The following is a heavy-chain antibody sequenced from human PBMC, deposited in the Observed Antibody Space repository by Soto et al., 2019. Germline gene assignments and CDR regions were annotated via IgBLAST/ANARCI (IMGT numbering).Heavy chain of an antibody. J-gene: IGHJ6*02. CDR3: ARDRYYGSGTYYNFYSGMDV. CDR2: IFHSGST. D-gene: IGHD3-10*01. V-gene: IGHV4-30-4*01. Sequence: PSETLSLTCTVSDGSINSGDYYWTWVRQPPGKGLEWIGNIFHSGSTYYTPSLQGRVTISLDTSKNHFSLKPSSVTPADTAVYYCARDRYYGSGTYYNFYSGMDVWGQGTTVTVSS. CDR1: DGSINSGDYY.